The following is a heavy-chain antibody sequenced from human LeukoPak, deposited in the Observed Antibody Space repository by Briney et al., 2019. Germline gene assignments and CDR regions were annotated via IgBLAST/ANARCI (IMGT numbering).Heavy chain of an antibody. V-gene: IGHV3-7*01. D-gene: IGHD2-15*01. J-gene: IGHJ4*02. CDR3: ARFGYVAAVDV. CDR2: INPAGSET. CDR1: GFSFSAYW. Sequence: PGRSLRLSCAASGFSFSAYWMTWVRQAPGTGLESVANINPAGSETYYVDPVKGRFSISRDNAKNLVYLQMNSLRAEDTAVYHCARFGYVAAVDVWGQGTPVTVSS.